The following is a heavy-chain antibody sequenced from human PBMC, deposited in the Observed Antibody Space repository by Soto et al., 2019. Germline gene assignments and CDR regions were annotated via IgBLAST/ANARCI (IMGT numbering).Heavy chain of an antibody. D-gene: IGHD1-7*01. Sequence: QVTLKESGPVLVQPTEPLTLTCTVSGFSLSNARMGVSWIRQPPGKALEWLAHIFSNDEKSYSTSLKSRLTNSKDTSKRQVVLTMTNMDPVDTATYYCARIRRITGTTAPPLLDYGGQGTLVTVSS. CDR2: IFSNDEK. CDR3: ARIRRITGTTAPPLLDY. J-gene: IGHJ4*02. V-gene: IGHV2-26*01. CDR1: GFSLSNARMG.